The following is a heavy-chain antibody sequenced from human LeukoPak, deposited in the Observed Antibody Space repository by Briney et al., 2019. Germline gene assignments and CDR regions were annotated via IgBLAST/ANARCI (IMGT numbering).Heavy chain of an antibody. CDR2: ISSGSRNI. CDR1: GFTFSSYG. J-gene: IGHJ5*02. V-gene: IGHV3-21*01. D-gene: IGHD4-17*01. Sequence: TTGGSLRLSCAASGFTFSSYGMHWVRQAPGMGLEWVSSISSGSRNIHYADSVKGRFTISRDNAKNSLYLQMNSLRAEDTAVYYCARDPHFDYGVTPHRGGWFDPWGQGTLVTVSS. CDR3: ARDPHFDYGVTPHRGGWFDP.